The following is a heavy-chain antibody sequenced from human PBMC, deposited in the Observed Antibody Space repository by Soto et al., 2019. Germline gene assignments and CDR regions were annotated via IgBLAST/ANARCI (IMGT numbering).Heavy chain of an antibody. J-gene: IGHJ4*02. CDR2: VYYTGTT. CDR1: NFSVLTSIYY. CDR3: ARNWNLALVPAAYFDS. D-gene: IGHD2-2*01. Sequence: LSLTCTVANFSVLTSIYYWAWIRQPPGKGLEWVGTVYYTGTTYYNPSLQSRVTISIDTSKNQFSLNLNSVTAADTAVYYCARNWNLALVPAAYFDSWGQGTLVTVSS. V-gene: IGHV4-39*01.